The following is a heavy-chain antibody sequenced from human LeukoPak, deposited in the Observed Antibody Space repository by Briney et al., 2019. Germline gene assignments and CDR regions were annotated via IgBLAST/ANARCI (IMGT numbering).Heavy chain of an antibody. V-gene: IGHV4-59*08. CDR2: IYYSVST. D-gene: IGHD6-6*01. Sequence: PSETLSLTCTVSGGSISGYYWSWIRQPPGKGLEWIGYIYYSVSTNYNPSLKSRVTISVDTSKNQFSLKLTSVTAADTAVYYCARRMYGSSFDYWGQGTLVTVSS. CDR1: GGSISGYY. CDR3: ARRMYGSSFDY. J-gene: IGHJ4*02.